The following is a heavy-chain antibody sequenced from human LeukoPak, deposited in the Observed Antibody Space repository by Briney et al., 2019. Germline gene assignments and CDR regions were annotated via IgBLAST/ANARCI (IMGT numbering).Heavy chain of an antibody. Sequence: ASVKVSCKTSGYTFTGYHMHWVRQAPGQGLAWMGWTNPISGGTNYAQKFQGRVTMTRDTSISTFYMELYSLTPDNTAVYFCARGEWLSESSGYWGQGTLVTVSS. V-gene: IGHV1-2*02. CDR1: GYTFTGYH. CDR3: ARGEWLSESSGY. CDR2: TNPISGGT. D-gene: IGHD3-3*01. J-gene: IGHJ4*02.